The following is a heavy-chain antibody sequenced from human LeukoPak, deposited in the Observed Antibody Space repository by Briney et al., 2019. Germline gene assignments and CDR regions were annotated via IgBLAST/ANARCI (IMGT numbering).Heavy chain of an antibody. CDR2: IKQDGSEK. J-gene: IGHJ4*02. CDR3: ARERLAYCGGDCYHFDY. Sequence: GGSLRLSCVASGFTFSSYWMSWVRQAPGKGLEWVANIKQDGSEKYYVDSVKGRFTISRDNAKNSLYLQMNSLRAEDTAVYYCARERLAYCGGDCYHFDYWGQGTLVTVSS. D-gene: IGHD2-21*02. V-gene: IGHV3-7*03. CDR1: GFTFSSYW.